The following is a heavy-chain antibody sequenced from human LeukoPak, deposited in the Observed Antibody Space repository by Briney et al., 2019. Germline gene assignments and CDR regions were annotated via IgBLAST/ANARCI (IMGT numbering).Heavy chain of an antibody. V-gene: IGHV3-53*01. CDR1: GFTVSTNY. Sequence: PGGSLRLSCAASGFTVSTNYVSWVRQAPGKGLEWVSIIYSGGSTYYADSVKGRFTVSRDNSKNTLYLQMNSLRAEDTAVYYCARVGDHYHWYFDLRGRGTLVTVSS. CDR2: IYSGGST. CDR3: ARVGDHYHWYFDL. J-gene: IGHJ2*01. D-gene: IGHD3-10*01.